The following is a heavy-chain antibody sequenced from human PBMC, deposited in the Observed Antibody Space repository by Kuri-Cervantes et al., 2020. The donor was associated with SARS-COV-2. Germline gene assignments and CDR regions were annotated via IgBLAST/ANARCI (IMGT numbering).Heavy chain of an antibody. CDR1: GFTFDDYG. V-gene: IGHV3-20*04. D-gene: IGHD6-6*01. Sequence: GESLKISCAASGFTFDDYGMSWVRQAPGKGLEWVSGINWNGGSTGYADSVKGRFTISRDNAKNSLYLQMNSLRAEDTAVYYCARDRLRGARPSYYYYGMDVWGQGTTVTVSS. CDR3: ARDRLRGARPSYYYYGMDV. J-gene: IGHJ6*02. CDR2: INWNGGST.